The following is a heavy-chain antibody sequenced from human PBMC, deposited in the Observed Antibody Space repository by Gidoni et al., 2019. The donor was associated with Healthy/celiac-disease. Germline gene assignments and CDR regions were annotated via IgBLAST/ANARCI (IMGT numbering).Heavy chain of an antibody. CDR2: IYYSGST. V-gene: IGHV4-61*01. J-gene: IGHJ3*02. CDR1: GGSVSSGSYY. Sequence: QVQLQESGPGLVKPSETLSLTCTVPGGSVSSGSYYWSWIRQPPGKGLEWIGYIYYSGSTNYNPSLKSRVTISVDTSKNQFSLKLSSVTAADTAVYYCAREGSGGSSPSAFDIWGQGTMVTVSS. CDR3: AREGSGGSSPSAFDI. D-gene: IGHD2-15*01.